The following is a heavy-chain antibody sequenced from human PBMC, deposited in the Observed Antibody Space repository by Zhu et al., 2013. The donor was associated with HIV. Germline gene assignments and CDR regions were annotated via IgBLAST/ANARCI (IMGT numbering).Heavy chain of an antibody. D-gene: IGHD2-21*01. J-gene: IGHJ4*02. V-gene: IGHV1-46*01. CDR3: ARAASHCGTFNCFGLDF. Sequence: QVHLVQSGTEVKKPGASVKISCKTSGYTFSDYYIHWVRQAPGQGLQWLGMINPSGGSSIYGQGFQGKLTLAVDTSTTTSYMVLTSLKSDETAVYYCARAASHCGTFNCFGLDFWGQGPXSPSP. CDR1: GYTFSDYY. CDR2: INPSGGSS.